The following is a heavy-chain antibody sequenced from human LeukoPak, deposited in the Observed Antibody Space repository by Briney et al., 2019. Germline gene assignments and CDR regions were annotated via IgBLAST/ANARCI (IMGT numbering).Heavy chain of an antibody. CDR3: ARVGRSRGSLPNSYYYMDV. CDR2: IIPIFGSA. D-gene: IGHD2-15*01. CDR1: GDTFNSYG. V-gene: IGHV1-69*05. Sequence: ASVTVSCTASGDTFNSYGISWVRQAPGQGLEWMGGIIPIFGSANYAQKLQGRVTITTDQSTSTAYMELSSLSSEDTAVYYCARVGRSRGSLPNSYYYMDVWGKGTTVSVSS. J-gene: IGHJ6*03.